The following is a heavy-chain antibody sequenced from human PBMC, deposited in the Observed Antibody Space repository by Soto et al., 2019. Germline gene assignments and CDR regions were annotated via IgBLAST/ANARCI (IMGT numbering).Heavy chain of an antibody. D-gene: IGHD3-22*01. CDR2: INHSGRV. CDR1: GGSFSGHS. Sequence: QVQLQQWGAGLLKPSETLSLTCAVYGGSFSGHSWTWIRQSPGKGLEWIGDINHSGRVNYSPSLKCRVTISLDPSKNQFSLTLSAVTAADTAMYYCSTRAYDTNGYYRFDPWGQGTLVTVSS. V-gene: IGHV4-34*01. J-gene: IGHJ5*01. CDR3: STRAYDTNGYYRFDP.